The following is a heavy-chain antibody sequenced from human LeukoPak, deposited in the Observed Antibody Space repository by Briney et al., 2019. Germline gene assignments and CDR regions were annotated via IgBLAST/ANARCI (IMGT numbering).Heavy chain of an antibody. CDR1: GFTFSSYG. Sequence: GGSLRLSCAASGFTFSSYGMSWVRQAPGKGLEWVSTVSDSGGSTYYADSVKGRFTISRDNSKNTLYLQMNSLRAEDTAVYYCAKGMGYFDYWGQGILVTVSS. CDR2: VSDSGGST. V-gene: IGHV3-23*01. J-gene: IGHJ4*02. D-gene: IGHD5-24*01. CDR3: AKGMGYFDY.